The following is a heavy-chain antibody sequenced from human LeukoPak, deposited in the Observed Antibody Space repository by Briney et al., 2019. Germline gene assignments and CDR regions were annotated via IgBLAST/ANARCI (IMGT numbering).Heavy chain of an antibody. Sequence: SETLSLTCTVSGGSIRSDYWSWIRQHPGKGLEWIGYIYYSGSTYYNPSLKSRVTISVDTSKNQFSLKLSSVTAADTAVYYCASAFSENDAFDIWGQGTMVTVSS. CDR1: GGSIRSDY. CDR3: ASAFSENDAFDI. CDR2: IYYSGST. V-gene: IGHV4-31*03. J-gene: IGHJ3*02.